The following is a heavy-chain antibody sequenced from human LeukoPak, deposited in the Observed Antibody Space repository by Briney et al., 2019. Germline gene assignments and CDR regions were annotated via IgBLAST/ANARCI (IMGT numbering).Heavy chain of an antibody. D-gene: IGHD3-3*01. J-gene: IGHJ4*02. CDR2: IIPILGIA. V-gene: IGHV1-69*04. CDR3: ARDGRTYYDFWSGYYDDY. Sequence: SVKVSCKASGGTFSSYAISWVRQAPGQGLEWMGRIIPILGIANYAQKFQGRVTITADKSTSTAYMELSSLRSEDTAVYYCARDGRTYYDFWSGYYDDYWGQGTLVTVSS. CDR1: GGTFSSYA.